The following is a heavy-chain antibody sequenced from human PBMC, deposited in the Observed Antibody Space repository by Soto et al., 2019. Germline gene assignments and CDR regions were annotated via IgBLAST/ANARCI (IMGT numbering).Heavy chain of an antibody. CDR3: AKHSSNFRSSSYAMDV. CDR1: GYTFTDYW. CDR2: ISPGDSYT. Sequence: PGEDLKISCKGSGYTFTDYWILWVRQLPGTGLPGMRPISPGDSYTTYSPSFQGHAAITVDKPTNPEYLPWNTASAAHTAMYYCAKHSSNFRSSSYAMDVWGQGTTVTVSS. V-gene: IGHV5-51*01. D-gene: IGHD4-4*01. J-gene: IGHJ6*02.